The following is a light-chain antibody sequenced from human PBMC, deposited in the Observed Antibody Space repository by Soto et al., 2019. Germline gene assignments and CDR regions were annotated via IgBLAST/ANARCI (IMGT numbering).Light chain of an antibody. J-gene: IGKJ4*01. CDR1: QSVSSSY. Sequence: EIVLTQSPGTLSLSPGERATLSSRASQSVSSSYLAWYQQKPGKAPRLLIYGASSRATGIPDRFSGSGSGTEFTLTIRSLQSEDSAVYYCQQYNNWPLFGGGTKVDIK. CDR3: QQYNNWPL. V-gene: IGKV3-20*01. CDR2: GAS.